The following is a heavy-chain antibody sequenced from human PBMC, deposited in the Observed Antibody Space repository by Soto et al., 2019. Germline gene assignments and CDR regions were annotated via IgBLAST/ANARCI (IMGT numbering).Heavy chain of an antibody. Sequence: PGGSLRLSCAASGFTFSSYGMHWVRQAPGKGLEWVAVIWYDGSNKYYADSVKGRFTISRDNSKNTLYLQMNSLRAEDTAVYYCAKDLYSSSWYGLLYYYGMDVWGQGTTVTVSS. CDR1: GFTFSSYG. D-gene: IGHD6-13*01. J-gene: IGHJ6*02. CDR2: IWYDGSNK. V-gene: IGHV3-33*06. CDR3: AKDLYSSSWYGLLYYYGMDV.